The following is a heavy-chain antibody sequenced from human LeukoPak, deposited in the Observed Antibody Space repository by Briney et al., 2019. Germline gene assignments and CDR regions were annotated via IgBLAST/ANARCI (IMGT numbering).Heavy chain of an antibody. V-gene: IGHV3-30*18. CDR2: ISYDGSNK. D-gene: IGHD3-22*01. J-gene: IGHJ4*02. CDR1: GFTFSSYG. CDR3: AKDGASSYYYDSSGYYGFDY. Sequence: GGSLRLSCAASGFTFSSYGMHWVRQAPGKGLEWVAVISYDGSNKYYADSVKGRFTISRDNSKNMLYLQVNSLRAEDTAVYCCAKDGASSYYYDSSGYYGFDYWGQGTLVTVSS.